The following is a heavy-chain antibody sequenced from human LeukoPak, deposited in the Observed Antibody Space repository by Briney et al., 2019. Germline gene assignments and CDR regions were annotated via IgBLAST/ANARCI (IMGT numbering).Heavy chain of an antibody. V-gene: IGHV1-8*01. CDR1: GYTFTSYD. CDR3: ARDRSYCSGGSCYYRRHYWFDP. D-gene: IGHD2-15*01. Sequence: ASVKVSCKASGYTFTSYDINWVRQATGQGLEWMGWMNPNSGNTGYAQKFQGRVTMTRNTSISTAYMELSSLRSEDTAVYYCARDRSYCSGGSCYYRRHYWFDPWGQGTLVTVSS. J-gene: IGHJ5*02. CDR2: MNPNSGNT.